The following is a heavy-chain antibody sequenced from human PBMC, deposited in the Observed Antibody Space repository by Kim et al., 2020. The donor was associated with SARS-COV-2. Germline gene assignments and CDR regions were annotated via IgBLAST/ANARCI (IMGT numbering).Heavy chain of an antibody. D-gene: IGHD2-2*01. Sequence: GGSLRLSCAASGFTVSSNYMSWVRQAPGKGLEGVSVIYSGGSTFYADSATGRFTISRHNSKNTLYLQMNSLRAEDMAVDFCARDYHEDVFDIWGQGPMVT. J-gene: IGHJ3*02. CDR1: GFTVSSNY. CDR3: ARDYHEDVFDI. V-gene: IGHV3-53*04. CDR2: IYSGGST.